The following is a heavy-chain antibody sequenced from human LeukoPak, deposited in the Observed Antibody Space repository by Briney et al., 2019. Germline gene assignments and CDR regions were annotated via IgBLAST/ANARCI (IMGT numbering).Heavy chain of an antibody. CDR3: ARREVVVAAFDY. CDR1: GSIFTSYW. D-gene: IGHD2-15*01. CDR2: IYPGDSDT. J-gene: IGHJ4*02. V-gene: IGHV5-51*01. Sequence: GASLKISCKGSGSIFTSYWIGWVRQLPGKGLEWMGIIYPGDSDTRYSPSFQGQVTISADKSISTAYLQWSSLKASDTAMYYCARREVVVAAFDYWGQGTLVTVSS.